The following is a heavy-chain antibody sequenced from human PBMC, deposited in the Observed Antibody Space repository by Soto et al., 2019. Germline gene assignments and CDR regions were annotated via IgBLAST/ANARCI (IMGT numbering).Heavy chain of an antibody. J-gene: IGHJ3*02. Sequence: ASVKVSCKASGYTFTNYAIHWVRQAPGQRLEWMGWINSANGNTQYSQKFQGRLTITRDTSASTGTMDLSSLRSEDTAVYYCAREGYYDSSGYYAPRAFDIWGQGTMVTVSS. D-gene: IGHD3-22*01. CDR1: GYTFTNYA. CDR2: INSANGNT. V-gene: IGHV1-3*01. CDR3: AREGYYDSSGYYAPRAFDI.